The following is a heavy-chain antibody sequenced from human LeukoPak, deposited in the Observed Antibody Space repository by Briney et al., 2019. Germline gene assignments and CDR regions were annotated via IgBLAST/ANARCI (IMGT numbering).Heavy chain of an antibody. D-gene: IGHD3-22*01. CDR3: ARGAVYDSPRMDYYYGMDV. CDR2: ISYDGSNK. J-gene: IGHJ6*02. CDR1: GFTFSSYA. Sequence: GGSLRLSWAASGFTFSSYAMHWVRQAPGKGLEWVAVISYDGSNKYYADSVKGRFTISRDNSKNTLYLQMNSLRAEDTAVYYCARGAVYDSPRMDYYYGMDVWGQGTTVTVSS. V-gene: IGHV3-30-3*01.